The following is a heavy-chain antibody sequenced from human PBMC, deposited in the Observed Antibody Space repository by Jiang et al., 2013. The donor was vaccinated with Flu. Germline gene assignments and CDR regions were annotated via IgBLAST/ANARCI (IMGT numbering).Heavy chain of an antibody. Sequence: QLVESGAEMKKPGESLKISCKTSGYSFSSYWIGWVRQMPGKGLEWMGIVFPSDSTTRYGPSFQGQVTISADKSINTAYLQWSGLEASDTALYFCARSVTHNTPFDYWGQGTLVTVAS. CDR3: ARSVTHNTPFDY. J-gene: IGHJ4*02. CDR2: VFPSDSTT. V-gene: IGHV5-51*03. CDR1: GYSFSSYW. D-gene: IGHD4-23*01.